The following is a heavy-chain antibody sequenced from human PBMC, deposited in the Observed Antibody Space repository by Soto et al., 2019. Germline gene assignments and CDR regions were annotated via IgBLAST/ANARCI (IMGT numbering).Heavy chain of an antibody. CDR2: IDPSDSYT. Sequence: GESLKISCKGSGYSFTSYWISWVRQMPGKGLEWMGRIDPSDSYTNYSPSFQGHVNISADKSISTAYLQWSSLKASDTAMYYCARTYCSSTSCYLDYWGQGTLVTVSS. CDR3: ARTYCSSTSCYLDY. J-gene: IGHJ4*02. D-gene: IGHD2-2*01. CDR1: GYSFTSYW. V-gene: IGHV5-10-1*01.